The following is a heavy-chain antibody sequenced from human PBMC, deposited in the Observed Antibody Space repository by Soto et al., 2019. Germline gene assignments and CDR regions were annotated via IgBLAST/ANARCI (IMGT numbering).Heavy chain of an antibody. CDR2: IYYSGST. CDR1: GGSISSGGYY. D-gene: IGHD2-15*01. V-gene: IGHV4-39*07. Sequence: SETLSLTCTVSGGSISSGGYYWGWIRQPPGKGLEWIGSIYYSGSTYYNPSLKSRVTISVDTSKNQFSLKLSSVTAADTAVYYCAGVTNEGYCSGGSCYSFAFDIWGQGTMVTVSS. CDR3: AGVTNEGYCSGGSCYSFAFDI. J-gene: IGHJ3*02.